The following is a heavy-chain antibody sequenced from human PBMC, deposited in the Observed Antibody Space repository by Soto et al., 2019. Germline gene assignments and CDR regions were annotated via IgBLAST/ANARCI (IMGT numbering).Heavy chain of an antibody. V-gene: IGHV2-26*01. CDR2: IFSNDEK. CDR3: AWVPRYCGGGSCYINWFDP. CDR1: GFSLSNATMG. J-gene: IGHJ5*02. Sequence: QVTLKESGPVLVKPTETLTLTCTVSGFSLSNATMGVSWIRQPPGKALEWLAHIFSNDEKSYSTSLKSRLTISKDTSKSQVVLTMTNMDPVDTATYYCAWVPRYCGGGSCYINWFDPWGQGTLVTVSS. D-gene: IGHD2-15*01.